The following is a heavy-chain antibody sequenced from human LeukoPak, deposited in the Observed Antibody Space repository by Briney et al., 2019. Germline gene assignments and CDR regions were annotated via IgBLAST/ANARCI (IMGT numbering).Heavy chain of an antibody. CDR3: ARDPKHYYSSAYCDAFDI. D-gene: IGHD3-22*01. J-gene: IGHJ3*02. CDR2: TNQDGSEK. V-gene: IGHV3-7*01. CDR1: GFTFSTYW. Sequence: GGSLRLSCAASGFTFSTYWMNWVRQAPGKGLEWVANTNQDGSEKYYVDSVKGRFTISRDNAKNSLYLQMNSLRAEDTAVYYCARDPKHYYSSAYCDAFDIWGQGTMVTVSS.